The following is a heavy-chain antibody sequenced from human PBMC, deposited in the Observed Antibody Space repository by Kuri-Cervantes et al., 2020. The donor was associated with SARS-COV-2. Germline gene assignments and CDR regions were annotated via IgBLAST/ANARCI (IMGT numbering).Heavy chain of an antibody. CDR1: GGSFSGYY. D-gene: IGHD5-18*01. CDR3: ARPSDTLYYYYGMDV. Sequence: SETLSLTCAVYGGSFSGYYWSWIRQPPGKGLEWIGEINHSGSTKYNPSLKSRVTISVDTSKNQFSLKLSSVTAADTAVYYCARPSDTLYYYYGMDVWGQGTTVTVSS. CDR2: INHSGST. V-gene: IGHV4-34*01. J-gene: IGHJ6*02.